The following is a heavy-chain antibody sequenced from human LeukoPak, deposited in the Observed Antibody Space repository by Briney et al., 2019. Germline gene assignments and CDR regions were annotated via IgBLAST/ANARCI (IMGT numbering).Heavy chain of an antibody. CDR1: GFTFSSYE. Sequence: PGGSLRLSCAASGFTFSSYEMNWVRQAPGKGLEWVSYISSRGSTIYYADSVKGRSTISRDNAKNSLYLQMNSLRAEDTAVYYCARDPPGFLYYFDYWGQGTLVTVSS. CDR3: ARDPPGFLYYFDY. J-gene: IGHJ4*02. D-gene: IGHD3-10*01. CDR2: ISSRGSTI. V-gene: IGHV3-48*03.